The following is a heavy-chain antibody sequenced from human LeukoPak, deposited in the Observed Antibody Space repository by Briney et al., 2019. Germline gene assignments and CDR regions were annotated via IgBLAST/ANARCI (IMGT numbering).Heavy chain of an antibody. CDR2: IYYSGST. V-gene: IGHV4-39*01. Sequence: SETLSLTCTVSGGSISSSSYYWGWIRQPPGKGLEWIGSIYYSGSTYYNPSLKSQVTISVDTSKNQFSLKLSSVTAADTAVYYCARSSDYHFDYWGQGTLVTVSS. CDR1: GGSISSSSYY. CDR3: ARSSDYHFDY. J-gene: IGHJ4*02. D-gene: IGHD4-17*01.